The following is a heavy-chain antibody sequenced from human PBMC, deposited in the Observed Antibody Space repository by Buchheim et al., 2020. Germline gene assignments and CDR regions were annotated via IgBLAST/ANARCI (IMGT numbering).Heavy chain of an antibody. CDR1: GGTFSSYA. J-gene: IGHJ6*02. Sequence: QVQLVQSGAEVKKPGSSVKVSCKASGGTFSSYAISWVRQAPGQGLEWMGRIIPILGIANYAQKFQGRVTLTADKSTSTAYLELSSLRSEDRAVYYCAREYCSSTSCYSYYYYGMDVWGQGTT. CDR3: AREYCSSTSCYSYYYYGMDV. V-gene: IGHV1-69*04. CDR2: IIPILGIA. D-gene: IGHD2-2*02.